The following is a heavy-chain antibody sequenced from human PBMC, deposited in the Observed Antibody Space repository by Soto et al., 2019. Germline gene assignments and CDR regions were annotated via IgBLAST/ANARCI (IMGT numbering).Heavy chain of an antibody. J-gene: IGHJ4*02. Sequence: GGSLRLSCAASGFTFSSYAMSWVRQAPGKGLEWVSAISGSGGSTYYADSVKGRFTISRDNSKNTLYLQMNSLRAEDTAVYYCAASGAYSSGWYIPANYWGQGTLVTVSS. CDR3: AASGAYSSGWYIPANY. CDR1: GFTFSSYA. CDR2: ISGSGGST. V-gene: IGHV3-23*01. D-gene: IGHD6-19*01.